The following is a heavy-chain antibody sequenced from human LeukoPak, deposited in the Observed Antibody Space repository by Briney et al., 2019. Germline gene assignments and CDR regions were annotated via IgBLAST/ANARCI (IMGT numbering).Heavy chain of an antibody. CDR2: ISASGGST. CDR3: ARGDCGGDCEAPYYFDY. CDR1: GFTFSSSA. D-gene: IGHD2-21*02. J-gene: IGHJ4*02. Sequence: GGSLRLSCAASGFTFSSSAMSWVRQVPGKGLEWVSGISASGGSTYYADSVRGRFTISRDNSKNTLYVQMNSLRDEDTAVYYCARGDCGGDCEAPYYFDYWGQGTLVTVSS. V-gene: IGHV3-23*01.